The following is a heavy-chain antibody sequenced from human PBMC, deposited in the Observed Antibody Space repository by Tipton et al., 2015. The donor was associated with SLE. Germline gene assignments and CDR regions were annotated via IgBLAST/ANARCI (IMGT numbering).Heavy chain of an antibody. Sequence: QSGAEVKKPGASVKVSCKASGYTFTSYGISWVRQAPGQRLEWMGWISAYNGNRTYAQKLQGRVTMTTGTSTSTDYMELRGLRSDDTAVYFYARSGSAARPSDYWGQGTLVTVSS. CDR3: ARSGSAARPSDY. CDR1: GYTFTSYG. D-gene: IGHD3-10*01. V-gene: IGHV1-18*01. CDR2: ISAYNGNR. J-gene: IGHJ4*02.